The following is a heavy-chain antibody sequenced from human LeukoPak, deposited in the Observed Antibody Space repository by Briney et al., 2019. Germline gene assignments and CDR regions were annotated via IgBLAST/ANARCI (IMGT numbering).Heavy chain of an antibody. CDR1: GYTFTSYG. J-gene: IGHJ6*03. Sequence: ASVKVSCKASGYTFTSYGISWVRQAPGQGLEWMGWISAYNGNTNYAQKLQGRVTMTTDTSTSTAYMELRSLRSDDTAVYYCARRNWNYSPYYYYYMDVWGKGTTVTVSS. D-gene: IGHD1-7*01. CDR3: ARRNWNYSPYYYYYMDV. CDR2: ISAYNGNT. V-gene: IGHV1-18*01.